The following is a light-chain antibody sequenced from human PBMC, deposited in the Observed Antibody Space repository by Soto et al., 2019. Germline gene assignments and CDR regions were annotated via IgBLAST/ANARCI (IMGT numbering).Light chain of an antibody. CDR1: QSISSNY. V-gene: IGKV3-20*01. Sequence: EIVLTQSPGTLSLSPGERATLSCRPSQSISSNYLAWYQQTPGQAPRLLIYDASSRAAGIPDRFSGSGSGTDFTLTISRLEPEDFGVYYCQQYGGSPRTFGQGTKVDI. CDR2: DAS. J-gene: IGKJ1*01. CDR3: QQYGGSPRT.